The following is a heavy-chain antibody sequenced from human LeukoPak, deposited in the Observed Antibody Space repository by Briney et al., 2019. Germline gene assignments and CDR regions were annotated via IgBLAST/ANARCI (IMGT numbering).Heavy chain of an antibody. D-gene: IGHD3-22*01. CDR2: IKQDGSEK. CDR3: ARATYYYDSSGYPLDY. CDR1: GFTFSSYW. J-gene: IGHJ4*02. Sequence: GGSLRLSCAASGFTFSSYWMSWVRQAPGKGLEWVANIKQDGSEKYYVDSVKGRFTISRDNAKNSLYLQMNSLRAEDTAVHYCARATYYYDSSGYPLDYWGQGTLVTVSS. V-gene: IGHV3-7*04.